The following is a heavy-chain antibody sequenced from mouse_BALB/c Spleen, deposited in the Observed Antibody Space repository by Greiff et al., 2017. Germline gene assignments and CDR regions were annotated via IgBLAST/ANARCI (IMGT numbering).Heavy chain of an antibody. CDR1: GFSLTSYG. J-gene: IGHJ4*01. Sequence: QVQLKESGPGLVAPSQSLSITCNVSGFSLTSYGVHWVRQPPGKGLEWLGVIWAGGSTNYNSALMSRLSISKDNSKSQVFLNMNSLQTDDTAMYYCARGLIYYAMDYWGQGTSVTVSS. CDR3: ARGLIYYAMDY. CDR2: IWAGGST. V-gene: IGHV2-9*02.